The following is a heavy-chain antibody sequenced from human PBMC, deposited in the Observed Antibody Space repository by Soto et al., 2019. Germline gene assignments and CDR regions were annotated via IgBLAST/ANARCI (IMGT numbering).Heavy chain of an antibody. CDR1: GGTFSSYA. D-gene: IGHD2-15*01. V-gene: IGHV1-69*13. J-gene: IGHJ2*01. CDR3: ARGPGDCSGGSCYPQHYWYFDL. Sequence: SVKVSCKASGGTFSSYAISWVRQAPGQGLEWMGGIIPIFGTANYARKFQGRVTITADESTSTAYMELSSLRSEDTAVYYCARGPGDCSGGSCYPQHYWYFDLWGRGTLVTVSS. CDR2: IIPIFGTA.